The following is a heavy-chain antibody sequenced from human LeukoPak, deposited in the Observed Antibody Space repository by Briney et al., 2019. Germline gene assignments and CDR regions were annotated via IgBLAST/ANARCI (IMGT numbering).Heavy chain of an antibody. J-gene: IGHJ4*02. V-gene: IGHV3-48*03. CDR2: ISSGGSTI. CDR3: ARDRTVGVPGTLYFDF. D-gene: IGHD2-2*01. Sequence: GGSLRLSCAASVFTFSIYEMNWVRQAPGKGLEWISYISSGGSTIHYADSVRGRFTISTHDAENSLYLQMNSLRVEDTALYYCARDRTVGVPGTLYFDFWGRGTLVTVSS. CDR1: VFTFSIYE.